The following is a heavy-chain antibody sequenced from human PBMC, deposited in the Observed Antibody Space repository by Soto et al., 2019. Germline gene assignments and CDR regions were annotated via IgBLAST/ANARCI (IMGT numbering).Heavy chain of an antibody. CDR2: ISSSSSYI. V-gene: IGHV3-21*01. CDR1: GFTFSSYS. D-gene: IGHD6-19*01. Sequence: GGSLRLSCAASGFTFSSYSMNWVRQAPGKGLEWVSSISSSSSYIYYADSVKGRFTISRDNAKNSLYLQMNSLRAEDTAVYYCARDHVVAGTGSVYWGQGTLVTVSS. CDR3: ARDHVVAGTGSVY. J-gene: IGHJ4*02.